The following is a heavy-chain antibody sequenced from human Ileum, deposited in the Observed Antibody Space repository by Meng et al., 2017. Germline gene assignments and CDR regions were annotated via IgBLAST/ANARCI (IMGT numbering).Heavy chain of an antibody. CDR3: AREGYDYVWGSYRYNYFDY. V-gene: IGHV3-48*03. J-gene: IGHJ4*01. D-gene: IGHD3-16*02. CDR1: GFTFSSYE. CDR2: ISSSGGTI. Sequence: GESLKISCAASGFTFSSYEMNWVRQAPGKGLEWVSYISSSGGTIYYADSVKGRFTISKDNAKNSLYLQMNSLRAEDTAVYYCAREGYDYVWGSYRYNYFDYWGQGRLVTCAS.